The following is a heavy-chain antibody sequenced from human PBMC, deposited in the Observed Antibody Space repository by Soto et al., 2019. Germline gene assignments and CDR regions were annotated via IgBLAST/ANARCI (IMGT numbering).Heavy chain of an antibody. CDR1: GGTFSSYT. D-gene: IGHD2-2*01. CDR3: ARGGIVPAAIVPPYYMDV. V-gene: IGHV1-69*02. CDR2: IIPILGIA. Sequence: ASVKVSCKASGGTFSSYTISWVRQAPGQGLEWMGRIIPILGIANYAQKFQGRVTITADKSTSTAYMELSSLRSEDTAVYYCARGGIVPAAIVPPYYMDVWGKGTTVTVSS. J-gene: IGHJ6*03.